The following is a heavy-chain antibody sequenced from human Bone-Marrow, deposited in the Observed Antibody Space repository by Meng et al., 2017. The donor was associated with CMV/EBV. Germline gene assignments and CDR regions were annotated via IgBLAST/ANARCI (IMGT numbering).Heavy chain of an antibody. CDR1: GFTFSSYA. D-gene: IGHD3-3*01. J-gene: IGHJ6*02. Sequence: GESLKISCAASGFTFSSYAMHWVRQAPGKGLEWVAVISYDGSNKYYEDSVKGRFTISRDNSKNTLDLQMNSLRAEDTAVYYCARDPKDGLEMDVWGQGTTVTVSS. CDR3: ARDPKDGLEMDV. CDR2: ISYDGSNK. V-gene: IGHV3-30*04.